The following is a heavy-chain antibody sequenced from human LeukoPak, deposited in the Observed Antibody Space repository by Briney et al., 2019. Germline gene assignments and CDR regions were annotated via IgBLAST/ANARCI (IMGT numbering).Heavy chain of an antibody. J-gene: IGHJ5*02. V-gene: IGHV4-34*01. D-gene: IGHD3-3*01. Sequence: SETLSLTCAVYGGSFSGYYWSWIRQPPGKGLEWIGEINHSGSTNYNPSLKSRVTISVDTSKSQFSLKLGSVTAADTAVYYCARGGTIFGVALPRLNWFDPWGQGTLVTVSS. CDR2: INHSGST. CDR3: ARGGTIFGVALPRLNWFDP. CDR1: GGSFSGYY.